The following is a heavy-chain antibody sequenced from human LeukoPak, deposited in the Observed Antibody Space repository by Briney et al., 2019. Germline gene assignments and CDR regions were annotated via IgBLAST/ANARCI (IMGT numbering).Heavy chain of an antibody. V-gene: IGHV3-23*01. CDR2: ISGSGGST. J-gene: IGHJ5*02. CDR1: GFTFSSYA. CDR3: ARDHDLLWFGEPSNWFDP. Sequence: PGGSLRLSCAASGFTFSSYAMSWVRQAPGKGLEWVSAISGSGGSTYYADSVKGRFTISRDNSKNTLYLQMNSLRAEDTAVYYCARDHDLLWFGEPSNWFDPWGQGTLVTVSS. D-gene: IGHD3-10*01.